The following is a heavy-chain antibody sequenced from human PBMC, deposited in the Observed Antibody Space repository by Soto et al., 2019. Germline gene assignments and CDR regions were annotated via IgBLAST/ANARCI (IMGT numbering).Heavy chain of an antibody. CDR2: ISYDGSNK. D-gene: IGHD3-22*01. V-gene: IGHV3-30-3*01. Sequence: GGSLRLSCAASGFTFSSYAMHWVRQAPGKGLEWVAVISYDGSNKYYADSVKGRFTISRDNSKNTLYLQMNSLRAEDTAVYYCARRIDYDSSGSVRDYWGQGTLVTVSS. CDR1: GFTFSSYA. CDR3: ARRIDYDSSGSVRDY. J-gene: IGHJ4*02.